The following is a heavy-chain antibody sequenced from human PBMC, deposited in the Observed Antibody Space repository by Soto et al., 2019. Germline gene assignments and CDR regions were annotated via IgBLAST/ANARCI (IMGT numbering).Heavy chain of an antibody. Sequence: GGSRRLSCPASGFTFDKFDMHWVRQAPGKGLRWVAVTSFDGNRKYYAASVKGRFTISRDNSNNTLHLQMNNLRDDDSAVYYCVREGGVPAAIGHYYYGMDVWGQGTAVTVSS. V-gene: IGHV3-30-3*01. CDR1: GFTFDKFD. CDR3: VREGGVPAAIGHYYYGMDV. J-gene: IGHJ6*02. CDR2: TSFDGNRK. D-gene: IGHD2-2*02.